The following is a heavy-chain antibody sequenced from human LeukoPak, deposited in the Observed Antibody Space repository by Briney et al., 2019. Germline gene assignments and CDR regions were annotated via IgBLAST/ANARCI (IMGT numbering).Heavy chain of an antibody. Sequence: PSETLSLTCTVSGGSISSSSYYWRWIPQPPGKGREWIGNIYYSRSTYYNPSLKSRVTISVDTSQNHFFLKLDSVTAADTAVDFRARRVVYCSSTGCPYSYYYYMAVWGKGTTVTISS. CDR3: ARRVVYCSSTGCPYSYYYYMAV. V-gene: IGHV4-39*02. CDR1: GGSISSSSYY. J-gene: IGHJ6*03. CDR2: IYYSRST. D-gene: IGHD2-2*01.